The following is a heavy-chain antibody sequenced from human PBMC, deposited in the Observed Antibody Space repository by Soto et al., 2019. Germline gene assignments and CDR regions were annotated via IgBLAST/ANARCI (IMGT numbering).Heavy chain of an antibody. J-gene: IGHJ6*03. CDR2: ISSSGSTI. V-gene: IGHV3-11*01. Sequence: LSCAASGFTFSDYYMSWICQAPGKGLEWVSYISSSGSTIYYADSVKGRFTISRDNAKNSLYLQMNNLRAEDTAVYYCARDPPVVYYYYYMDVWGKGTTVTVSS. CDR3: ARDPPVVYYYYYMDV. CDR1: GFTFSDYY. D-gene: IGHD2-15*01.